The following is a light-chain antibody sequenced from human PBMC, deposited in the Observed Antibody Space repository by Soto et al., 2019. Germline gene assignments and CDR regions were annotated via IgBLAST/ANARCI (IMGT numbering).Light chain of an antibody. CDR2: EAS. V-gene: IGKV3-20*01. J-gene: IGKJ2*01. Sequence: FVLTQSPGPLSLSPGGRATLSCRASQTVRGNYIAWYQQKPGQAPRVLIFEASRRATGTPDRFSGSGSGTDFTLTISRLEPEDFAVYYCQQYGNSPFTFGQGTNLEI. CDR3: QQYGNSPFT. CDR1: QTVRGNY.